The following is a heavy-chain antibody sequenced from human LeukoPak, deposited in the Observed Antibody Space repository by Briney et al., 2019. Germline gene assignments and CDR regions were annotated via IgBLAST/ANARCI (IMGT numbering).Heavy chain of an antibody. Sequence: SETLSLTCTVSGGSISSSSYYWGWIRQPPGKGLEWIGSIYYSGSTYYNPSLKSRVTISVDTSKNQFSLKLSSVTAADTAVYYCAREYCTNAVCSLGPTQAWGQGTLVTVSS. V-gene: IGHV4-39*07. J-gene: IGHJ4*02. CDR2: IYYSGST. CDR3: AREYCTNAVCSLGPTQA. CDR1: GGSISSSSYY. D-gene: IGHD2-8*01.